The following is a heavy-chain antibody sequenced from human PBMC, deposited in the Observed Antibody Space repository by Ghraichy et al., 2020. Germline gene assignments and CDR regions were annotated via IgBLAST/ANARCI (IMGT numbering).Heavy chain of an antibody. J-gene: IGHJ4*02. CDR1: GFTFSSYA. CDR2: ISGSGGST. V-gene: IGHV3-23*01. D-gene: IGHD3-22*01. CDR3: AKEGYYYDSSPFDY. Sequence: LSLTCAASGFTFSSYAMSWVRQAPGKGLEWVSAISGSGGSTYYADSVKGRFTISRDNSKNTLYLQMNSLRAEDTAVYYCAKEGYYYDSSPFDYWGQGTLVTVSS.